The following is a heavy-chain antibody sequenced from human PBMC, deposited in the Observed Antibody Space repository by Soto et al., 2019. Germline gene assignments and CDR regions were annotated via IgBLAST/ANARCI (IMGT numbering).Heavy chain of an antibody. CDR1: GFTFSNYA. CDR3: TRGSGYHSPFDY. CDR2: ISYDESEK. D-gene: IGHD3-22*01. V-gene: IGHV3-30*03. J-gene: IGHJ4*02. Sequence: VGSLRLSCAASGFTFSNYAMHWVRQAPGKGLEWVAVISYDESEKYYVDSVKGRFTISRDNSKNTLYLQMNSLRAEDTAVYFCTRGSGYHSPFDYWGQGTLVTVSS.